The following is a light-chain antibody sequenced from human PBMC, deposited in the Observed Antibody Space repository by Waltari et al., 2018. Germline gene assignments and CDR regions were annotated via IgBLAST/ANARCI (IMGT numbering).Light chain of an antibody. CDR1: SSHIRAGYD. CDR3: QSYDSSLSGGV. V-gene: IGLV1-40*01. Sequence: QSVLTQPPSVSGAPGQRVTISCTGSSSHIRAGYDVHWYQQLPGTAPKLLIYGNSKRPSGVPDRFSGSKSGTSASLAITGLQAEDEADYYCQSYDSSLSGGVFGGGTKLTVL. CDR2: GNS. J-gene: IGLJ2*01.